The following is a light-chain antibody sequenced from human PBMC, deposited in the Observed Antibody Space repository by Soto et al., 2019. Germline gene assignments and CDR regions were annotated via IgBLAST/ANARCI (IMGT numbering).Light chain of an antibody. V-gene: IGKV1-12*01. J-gene: IGKJ2*01. CDR1: QHISTW. CDR2: AAS. Sequence: DIQMTQSPSSVSASIGDRVTITCRASQHISTWLVWYQQKPGKAPQLLIYAASSWQSGVPSRFSGSGSGTDFTLTIRSLQPEDSATYYCQQANSFPFTFGQGTRLEI. CDR3: QQANSFPFT.